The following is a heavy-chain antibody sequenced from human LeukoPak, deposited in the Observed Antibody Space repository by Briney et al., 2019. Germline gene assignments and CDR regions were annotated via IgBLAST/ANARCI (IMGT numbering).Heavy chain of an antibody. J-gene: IGHJ4*02. CDR1: GFTFKSYA. CDR3: ARPRGNVEMATIPFDY. V-gene: IGHV3-21*01. Sequence: GGSLRLSCATSGFTFKSYAMNWVRQSPGKGLEWVSSISGDSTDIYYADSLMGRSTISRHNAKNSLYLQMNSLRAEDTAVYYCARPRGNVEMATIPFDYWGQGTLVTVSS. D-gene: IGHD5-24*01. CDR2: ISGDSTDI.